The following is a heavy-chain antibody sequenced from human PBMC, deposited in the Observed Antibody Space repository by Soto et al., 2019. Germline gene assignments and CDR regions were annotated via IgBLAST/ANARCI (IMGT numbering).Heavy chain of an antibody. J-gene: IGHJ5*02. CDR2: IYYSGST. Sequence: PSETLSLTCTVSGGSISSGDYYWSWIRQPPGKGLEWIGYIYYSGSTYYNPSLKSRVTISVDTSKNQFSLKLSSVTAADTAVYYCASYSYDSSGYYYWFDPWGQGTLVTVYS. V-gene: IGHV4-30-4*01. CDR3: ASYSYDSSGYYYWFDP. CDR1: GGSISSGDYY. D-gene: IGHD3-22*01.